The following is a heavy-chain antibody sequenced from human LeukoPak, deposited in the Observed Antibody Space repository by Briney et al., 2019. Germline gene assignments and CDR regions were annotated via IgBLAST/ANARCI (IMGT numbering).Heavy chain of an antibody. D-gene: IGHD2-15*01. CDR2: ISGSGGST. Sequence: GGSLRLSCAASGFTFSSYAMSWVRPAPGKGLEWVSAISGSGGSTYYADSVKGRFTISRDNSKNTLYLQMNSLRAEDTAVYYCTKDGYCSGGSYYSTPFDYWGQGTLVTVSS. J-gene: IGHJ4*02. V-gene: IGHV3-23*01. CDR1: GFTFSSYA. CDR3: TKDGYCSGGSYYSTPFDY.